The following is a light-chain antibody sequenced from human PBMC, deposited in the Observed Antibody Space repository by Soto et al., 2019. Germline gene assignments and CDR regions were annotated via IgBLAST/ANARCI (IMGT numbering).Light chain of an antibody. CDR3: QQANSFPYT. J-gene: IGKJ2*01. Sequence: DIQMTQSPSAVSASVGDRVTITCRASQGISGWLAWYQQKPGKAPKLLIYAASNLQSGVPSRFIGSGSGTAFTLTISSLQPEDFAAYYCQQANSFPYTFGQGTKLEI. CDR1: QGISGW. V-gene: IGKV1-12*01. CDR2: AAS.